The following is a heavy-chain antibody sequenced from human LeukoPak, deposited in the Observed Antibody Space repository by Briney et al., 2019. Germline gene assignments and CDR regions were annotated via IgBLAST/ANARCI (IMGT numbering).Heavy chain of an antibody. V-gene: IGHV4-59*01. CDR2: IYYSGST. CDR1: GGSINSYQ. J-gene: IGHJ4*02. CDR3: ARHAYCGGDCYRFDY. Sequence: SEILSLTCTVSGGSINSYQWSWIRQPPGKGLEWIGYIYYSGSTNYNPSLKSRVTISVDTSKNQFSLKLTSVTAADTAVYYCARHAYCGGDCYRFDYWGQGTVVTVSS. D-gene: IGHD2-21*02.